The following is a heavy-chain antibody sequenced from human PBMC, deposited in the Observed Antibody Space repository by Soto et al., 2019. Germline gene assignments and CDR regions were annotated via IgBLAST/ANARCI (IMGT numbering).Heavy chain of an antibody. CDR3: ARVELSCSGGSCFPEGYFQH. Sequence: QVLLVQSGAEVKKPGASVKVSCKASGYTFISYGFSWVRQAPGQGLEWMGWISAYNGNTSYARKLQGRVTMTTDTSTSTAYMELRSLTSDATAVYYCARVELSCSGGSCFPEGYFQHWGQGTLVTVSS. V-gene: IGHV1-18*01. CDR1: GYTFISYG. D-gene: IGHD2-15*01. CDR2: ISAYNGNT. J-gene: IGHJ1*01.